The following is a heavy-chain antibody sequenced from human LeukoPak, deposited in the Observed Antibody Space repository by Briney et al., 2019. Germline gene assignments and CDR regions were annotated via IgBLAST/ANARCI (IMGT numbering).Heavy chain of an antibody. Sequence: GGSLRLSCAASGFNFIDYSMNWVRQAPGKGLEWISYIGISSGNTKYADSVKGRFTISRDKARNSLYLQMNSLRVEDTAVYYCARDQHFAFANWGHGTLVTVSS. CDR2: IGISSGNT. J-gene: IGHJ4*01. V-gene: IGHV3-48*01. CDR3: ARDQHFAFAN. CDR1: GFNFIDYS.